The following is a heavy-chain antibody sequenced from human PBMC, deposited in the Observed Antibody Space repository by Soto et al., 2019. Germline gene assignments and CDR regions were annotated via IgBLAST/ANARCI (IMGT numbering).Heavy chain of an antibody. CDR2: ISYDGSNK. CDR3: AKGPTGYFYGMDV. J-gene: IGHJ6*02. CDR1: GFTFSSYG. V-gene: IGHV3-30*18. D-gene: IGHD1-1*01. Sequence: QVQLVESGGGVVQPGRSLRLSCAASGFTFSSYGMHWVRQAPGKGLEWVAVISYDGSNKYYADSVKGRFTISRDNSKNTLYLQMNCLRVEDSAVYYCAKGPTGYFYGMDVWGQGTTVTVSS.